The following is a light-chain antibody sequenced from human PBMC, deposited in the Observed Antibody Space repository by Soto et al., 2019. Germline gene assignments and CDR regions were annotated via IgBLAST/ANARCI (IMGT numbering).Light chain of an antibody. CDR2: DVS. CDR1: STDIGGYNY. Sequence: QSALTQPPSASGSPGQSVTISCTGASTDIGGYNYVSWYQQHPGKAPKLMIYDVSKRPSGVPDRFSGSKSGNTASLTISGLQAEDEADYYCCSYAGSYTLGVYVFGTGTKLTVL. CDR3: CSYAGSYTLGVYV. V-gene: IGLV2-11*01. J-gene: IGLJ1*01.